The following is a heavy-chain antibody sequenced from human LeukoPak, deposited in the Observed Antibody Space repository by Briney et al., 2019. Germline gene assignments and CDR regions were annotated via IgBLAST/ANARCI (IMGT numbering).Heavy chain of an antibody. J-gene: IGHJ6*03. CDR3: ASMVVPAAIMFGHPLYYYYYMDV. V-gene: IGHV1-69*02. D-gene: IGHD2-2*01. Sequence: GASVKVSCKASGGTFTSYTISGVRQAPGQGGEWRGRIIPILGIANYAQKFKGRGTITADKSTSTASMELSSLRSEDTAVYYCASMVVPAAIMFGHPLYYYYYMDVWGKGTTVTVSS. CDR2: IIPILGIA. CDR1: GGTFTSYT.